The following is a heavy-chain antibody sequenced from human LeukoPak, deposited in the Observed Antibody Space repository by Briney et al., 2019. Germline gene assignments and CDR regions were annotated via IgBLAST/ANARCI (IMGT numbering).Heavy chain of an antibody. CDR2: ISISSTSM. Sequence: GGSLRLSCAASGFTFSSYSMNWVRQAPGKGLEWVSYISISSTSMYYADSVKGRFTISRDNARNSLYLQMNSLRAEDTAVYYCARQNGAGYYYYFDSWGQGTLVTVSS. CDR3: ARQNGAGYYYYFDS. CDR1: GFTFSSYS. J-gene: IGHJ4*02. V-gene: IGHV3-48*01. D-gene: IGHD3-22*01.